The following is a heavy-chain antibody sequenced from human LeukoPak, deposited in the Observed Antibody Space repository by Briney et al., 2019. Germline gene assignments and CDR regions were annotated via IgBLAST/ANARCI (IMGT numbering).Heavy chain of an antibody. CDR2: IYYSGST. D-gene: IGHD1-26*01. CDR3: ARRLGD. Sequence: KPSETLSLTCAVYTGSFSGYYWSWIRQPPGKGLEWIGYIYYSGSTNYNPSLKSRVTISVDTSKNQFSLKLSSVTAADTAVYYCARRLGDWGQGTLVTVSS. J-gene: IGHJ4*02. V-gene: IGHV4-59*08. CDR1: TGSFSGYY.